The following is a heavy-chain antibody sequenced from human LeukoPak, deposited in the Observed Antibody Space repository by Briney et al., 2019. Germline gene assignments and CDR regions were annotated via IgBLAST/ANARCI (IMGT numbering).Heavy chain of an antibody. V-gene: IGHV1-69*05. D-gene: IGHD4-11*01. CDR3: ARGVPYSNYAHDDYYYYLDV. CDR2: IIPIFGTA. J-gene: IGHJ6*03. Sequence: VASVKVSCKASGGTLSSYAIGWVPQAPGQGREWMGEIIPIFGTANYAQKYEGRVTITTDESTSTAYMELSSLRSEDTAVYYCARGVPYSNYAHDDYYYYLDVWGKGTTVTVSS. CDR1: GGTLSSYA.